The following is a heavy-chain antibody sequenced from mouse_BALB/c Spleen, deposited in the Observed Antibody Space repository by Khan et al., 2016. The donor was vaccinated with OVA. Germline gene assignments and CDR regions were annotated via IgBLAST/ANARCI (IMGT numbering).Heavy chain of an antibody. V-gene: IGHV2-6-5*01. CDR3: AEHPPYYGMDY. Sequence: QVQLKESGPGLVAPSQSLSITCTVSGFSLTDYAVSWIRQPPGKGLEWLGVIWGGGSKYYNSALKSRLSISKDNSKSQVFLKMNSLQNDATSMYYVAEHPPYYGMDYWGQGTSVTVSS. CDR1: GFSLTDYA. CDR2: IWGGGSK. J-gene: IGHJ4*01.